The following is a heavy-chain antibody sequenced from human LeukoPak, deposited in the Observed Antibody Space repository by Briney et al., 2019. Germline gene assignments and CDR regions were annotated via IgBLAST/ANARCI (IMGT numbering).Heavy chain of an antibody. CDR2: INSDGSST. V-gene: IGHV3-74*01. D-gene: IGHD3-16*01. Sequence: GSLRLSCAASGFTFSSYWMHWVRQAPGKGLVWVSRINSDGSSTSYADSGKGRFTISRDNAKNTLYLQMNSLRAEDTAVYYCARDYDYVWGSSIRPFWFPRGVGDSWGQGTLVTVSS. CDR3: ARDYDYVWGSSIRPFWFPRGVGDS. J-gene: IGHJ5*02. CDR1: GFTFSSYW.